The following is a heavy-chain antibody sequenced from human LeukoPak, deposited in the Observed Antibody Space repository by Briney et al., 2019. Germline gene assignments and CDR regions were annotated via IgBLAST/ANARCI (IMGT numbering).Heavy chain of an antibody. J-gene: IGHJ3*02. CDR2: IYHSGST. Sequence: PSETLSLTCTVSGGSISSYYWSWIRQPPGKGLEWIGEIYHSGSTNYNPSLKSRVTISVDKSKNQFSLKLSSVTAADTAVYYCASNTETAFDIWGQGTMVTVSS. CDR1: GGSISSYY. CDR3: ASNTETAFDI. D-gene: IGHD1-14*01. V-gene: IGHV4-59*12.